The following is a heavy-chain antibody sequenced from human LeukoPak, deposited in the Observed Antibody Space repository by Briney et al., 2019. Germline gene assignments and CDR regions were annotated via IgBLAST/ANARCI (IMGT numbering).Heavy chain of an antibody. CDR2: IYTSGST. D-gene: IGHD6-19*01. J-gene: IGHJ4*02. CDR3: ARVAVAGMVDY. Sequence: SETLSLTCTVSGGSISSGSYYWSWIRQPAGKGLEWIGRIYTSGSTNHNPSLKSRVTISVDTSKNQFSLKLSSVTAADTAVYYCARVAVAGMVDYWGQGILVTVSS. V-gene: IGHV4-61*02. CDR1: GGSISSGSYY.